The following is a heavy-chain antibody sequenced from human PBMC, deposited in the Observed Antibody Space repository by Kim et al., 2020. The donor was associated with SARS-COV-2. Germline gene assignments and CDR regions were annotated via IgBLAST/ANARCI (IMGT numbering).Heavy chain of an antibody. D-gene: IGHD3-10*01. CDR2: IGTSARYS. V-gene: IGHV3-23*01. Sequence: GGSLRLSCAASGFTFSNFAMTWVRQAPGKGLEWVSAIGTSARYSYYADSVKGRFTISRDNSKNTLYLEMNSLRAEDTAVYYCAKDTRDYYGSGSEWADWGQGTLVTVSS. CDR1: GFTFSNFA. J-gene: IGHJ4*02. CDR3: AKDTRDYYGSGSEWAD.